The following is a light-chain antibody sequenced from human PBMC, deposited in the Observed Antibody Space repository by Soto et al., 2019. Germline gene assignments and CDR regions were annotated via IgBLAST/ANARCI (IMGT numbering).Light chain of an antibody. CDR3: HQYSSSPLT. Sequence: EIVLTQSPGTLSLSPGERATLSCRASQSVSNNFLAWYQQKPGQAPRLFIYGASSRATGIPDRFSDSGSGTDFTLTIGRLEPEDFAVYYCHQYSSSPLTFGGGTKVEIK. V-gene: IGKV3-20*01. J-gene: IGKJ4*01. CDR1: QSVSNNF. CDR2: GAS.